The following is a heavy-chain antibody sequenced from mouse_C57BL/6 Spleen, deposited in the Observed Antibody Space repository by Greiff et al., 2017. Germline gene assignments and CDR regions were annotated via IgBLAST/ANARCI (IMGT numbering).Heavy chain of an antibody. Sequence: EVKLVESGGGLVQPKGSLKLSCAASGFSFNTYAMNWVRQAPGKGLEWVARIRSKSNNYATYYADSVKDRFTISRDDSESMLYLQMNNLKTEDTAMYYCVRDYDYFYWYFDVWGTGTTVTVSS. CDR1: GFSFNTYA. CDR2: IRSKSNNYAT. V-gene: IGHV10-1*01. CDR3: VRDYDYFYWYFDV. D-gene: IGHD2-4*01. J-gene: IGHJ1*03.